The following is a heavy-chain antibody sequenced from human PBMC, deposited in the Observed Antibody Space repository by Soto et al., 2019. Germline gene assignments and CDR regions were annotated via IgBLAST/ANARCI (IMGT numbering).Heavy chain of an antibody. J-gene: IGHJ4*02. CDR3: ARGGKTVTTLDY. CDR2: IYHSGT. V-gene: IGHV4-30-2*01. D-gene: IGHD4-17*01. CDR1: GGSISSGGYS. Sequence: QLQLQESGSGLVKPSQTLSLTCAVSGGSISSGGYSWGWIRQPPGKGLEWIGYIYHSGTYYNPSLKSRVXXXVXXSKHQFSLKRSSVSAADTAVYYCARGGKTVTTLDYWGQGTLVTVSS.